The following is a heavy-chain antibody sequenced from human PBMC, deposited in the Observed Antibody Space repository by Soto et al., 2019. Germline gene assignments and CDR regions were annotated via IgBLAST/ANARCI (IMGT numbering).Heavy chain of an antibody. CDR1: GXTFSSYS. CDR3: AKLQAYSYGPGAYFDY. CDR2: IIGGGGST. Sequence: GSLRLSCAASGXTFSSYSMSWVRQAPGKGLEWVSAIIGGGGSTDYVDSVKGRFTISREISKNTLYLQMNSLGAEDTAVYYCAKLQAYSYGPGAYFDYWGQGTLGTVS. J-gene: IGHJ4*02. V-gene: IGHV3-23*01. D-gene: IGHD5-18*01.